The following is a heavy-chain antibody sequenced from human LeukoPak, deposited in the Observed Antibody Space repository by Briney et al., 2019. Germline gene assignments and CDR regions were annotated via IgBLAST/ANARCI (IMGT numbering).Heavy chain of an antibody. CDR3: TTEGPVAGELDY. CDR1: GFTFSRYA. J-gene: IGHJ4*02. D-gene: IGHD6-19*01. CDR2: ISSSGDST. Sequence: GGSLRLSCAASGFTFSRYAMSWVRQAPGKGLEWVSTISSSGDSTYYADSVKGRFTISRDNSKNTLYLQMNSLRAEDTAVYYCTTEGPVAGELDYWGQGTLVTVSS. V-gene: IGHV3-23*01.